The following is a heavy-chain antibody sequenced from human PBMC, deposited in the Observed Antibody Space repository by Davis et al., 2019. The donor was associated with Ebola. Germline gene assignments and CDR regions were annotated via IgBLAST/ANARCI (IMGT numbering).Heavy chain of an antibody. D-gene: IGHD6-19*01. CDR3: ARDRGAVAGFDAFDI. J-gene: IGHJ3*02. Sequence: GGSLRLSCAASGFTFSSYWMSWVRQAPGKGLEWVANIKQDGSEKYYVDSVKDRFIISRDNAKNSLYLQMSSLRADDTAVYYCARDRGAVAGFDAFDIWGQGTMVTVSS. V-gene: IGHV3-7*01. CDR2: IKQDGSEK. CDR1: GFTFSSYW.